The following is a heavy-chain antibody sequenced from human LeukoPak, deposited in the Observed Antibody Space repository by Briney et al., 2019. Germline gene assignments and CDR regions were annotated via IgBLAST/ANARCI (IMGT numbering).Heavy chain of an antibody. CDR1: GGSFSGYY. Sequence: SETLSLTCAVYGGSFSGYYWSWIRQPPGKGLEWIGEINHSGSTNYNPSLKSRVTISVDTSKNQFSLKLSSVTAADTAVCYCARCYYDSSGYYGFGYWGQGTLVTVSS. CDR2: INHSGST. CDR3: ARCYYDSSGYYGFGY. D-gene: IGHD3-22*01. J-gene: IGHJ4*02. V-gene: IGHV4-34*01.